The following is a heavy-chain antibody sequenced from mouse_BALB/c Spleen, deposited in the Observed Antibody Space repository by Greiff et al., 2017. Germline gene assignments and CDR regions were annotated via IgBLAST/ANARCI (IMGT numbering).Heavy chain of an antibody. CDR1: GYSITSGYY. Sequence: EVKLMESGPGLVKPSQSLSLTCSVTGYSITSGYYWNWIRQFPGNKLEWMGYISYDGSNNYNPSLKNRISITRDTSKNQFFLKLNSVTTEDTATYYCARDRGSSDWFAYWGQGTLVTVSA. V-gene: IGHV3-6*02. D-gene: IGHD3-1*01. J-gene: IGHJ3*01. CDR2: ISYDGSN. CDR3: ARDRGSSDWFAY.